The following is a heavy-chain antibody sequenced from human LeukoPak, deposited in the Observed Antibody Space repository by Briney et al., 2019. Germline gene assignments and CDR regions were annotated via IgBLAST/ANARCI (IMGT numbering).Heavy chain of an antibody. D-gene: IGHD2/OR15-2a*01. CDR3: AKEVSRLLDY. CDR2: INGDGSST. J-gene: IGHJ4*02. CDR1: GFAFSTYW. V-gene: IGHV3-74*01. Sequence: GGSLRLSCAASGFAFSTYWMHWVRQAPGKGLVWVSRINGDGSSTYYADSVKGRFTISRDNSKNSLYLQMNSLRAEDTAVYYCAKEVSRLLDYWGQGTLVTVSS.